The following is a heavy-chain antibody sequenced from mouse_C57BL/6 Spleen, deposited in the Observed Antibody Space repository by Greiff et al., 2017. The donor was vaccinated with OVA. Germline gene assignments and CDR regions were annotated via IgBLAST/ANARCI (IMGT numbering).Heavy chain of an antibody. CDR1: GFTFSSYA. Sequence: VQLKESGGGLVKPGGSLKLSCAASGFTFSSYAMSWVRQTPEKRLEWVATISDGGSYTYYPDNVKGRFTISRDNAKNNLYLQMSHLKSEDTAMYYCARVSYDYDDYFDYWGQGTTLTVSS. V-gene: IGHV5-4*01. CDR2: ISDGGSYT. J-gene: IGHJ2*01. D-gene: IGHD2-4*01. CDR3: ARVSYDYDDYFDY.